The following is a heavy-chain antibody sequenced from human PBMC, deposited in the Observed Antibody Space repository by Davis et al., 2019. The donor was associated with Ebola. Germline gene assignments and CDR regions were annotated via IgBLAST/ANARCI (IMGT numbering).Heavy chain of an antibody. CDR1: GFTVSSNY. CDR3: VKEGVGYYDFWSGYSIYYYYYMDV. D-gene: IGHD3-3*01. J-gene: IGHJ6*03. CDR2: IYSGGST. V-gene: IGHV3-53*05. Sequence: PGGSLRLSCAASGFTVSSNYMSWVRQAPGKGLEWVSVIYSGGSTYYADSVKGRFTISRDNSKNTLYMQMNSLRAEDTAVYYCVKEGVGYYDFWSGYSIYYYYYMDVWGKGTTVTVSS.